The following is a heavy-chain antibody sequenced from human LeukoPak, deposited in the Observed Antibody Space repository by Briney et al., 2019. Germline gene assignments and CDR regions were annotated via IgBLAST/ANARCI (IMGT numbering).Heavy chain of an antibody. CDR1: GFIFSSFS. CDR2: ISTSGGLSSI. J-gene: IGHJ4*02. V-gene: IGHV3-21*01. Sequence: GGSLRLSCAASGFIFSSFSVNWVRQAPGKGLEWVSSISTSGGLSSIYYADSVKGRFTISRDNAKNSLYLQMNSLGAEDTAVYYCARGPNSNWSGLDFWGQGTLLTVSS. D-gene: IGHD6-6*01. CDR3: ARGPNSNWSGLDF.